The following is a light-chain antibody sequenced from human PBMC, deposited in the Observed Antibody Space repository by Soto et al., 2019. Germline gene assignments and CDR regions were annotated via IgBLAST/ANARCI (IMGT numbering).Light chain of an antibody. CDR2: DAS. CDR3: QQYGSSPLT. CDR1: QSVGTTY. Sequence: EISVAPSPGTLSLSPGVRAKLSYRPSQSVGTTYLAWYQQKPGKAPRLLIYDASSRATGIPDRFSGSGSGTDFTLTISSLEPEDFAVYYCQQYGSSPLTFGGGTKVDIK. J-gene: IGKJ4*01. V-gene: IGKV3-20*01.